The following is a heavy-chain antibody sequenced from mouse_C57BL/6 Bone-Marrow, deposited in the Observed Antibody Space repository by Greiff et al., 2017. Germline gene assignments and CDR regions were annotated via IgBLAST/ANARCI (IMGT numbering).Heavy chain of an antibody. D-gene: IGHD2-12*01. Sequence: EVQLQQSGAELVRPGASVKLSCTASGFNIKDDYMHWVKQRPEQGLEWIGWIDPENGDTEYASKFQGKATITADTSSNTAYLQLSSLTSEDTAIYHCTTVLYPDYLDYWGQGTTLTVSS. V-gene: IGHV14-4*01. CDR3: TTVLYPDYLDY. J-gene: IGHJ2*01. CDR2: IDPENGDT. CDR1: GFNIKDDY.